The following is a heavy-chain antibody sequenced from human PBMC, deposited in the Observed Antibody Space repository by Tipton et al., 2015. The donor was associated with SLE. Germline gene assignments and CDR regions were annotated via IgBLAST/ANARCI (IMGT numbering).Heavy chain of an antibody. Sequence: SLRLSCAASGFTFDDYAMHWVRQAPGKGLEWVASINWNSYNLDYADSVRGRFTISRDNAKNSLFLEMNRLRTEDTAFYYCAKDIDRYDYIRESYDYVYYAMDVWGQGTTVTVSS. CDR1: GFTFDDYA. V-gene: IGHV3-9*01. CDR3: AKDIDRYDYIRESYDYVYYAMDV. D-gene: IGHD3-16*01. CDR2: INWNSYNL. J-gene: IGHJ6*02.